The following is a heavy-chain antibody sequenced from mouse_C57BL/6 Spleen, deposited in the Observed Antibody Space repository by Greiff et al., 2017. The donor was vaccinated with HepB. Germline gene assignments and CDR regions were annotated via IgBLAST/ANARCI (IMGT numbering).Heavy chain of an antibody. CDR1: GYTFTSYW. J-gene: IGHJ3*01. Sequence: QVQLQQPGAELVMPGASVKLSCKASGYTFTSYWMHWVKQRPGQGLEWIGEIDPSDSYTNYNQKFKGKSTLTVDKSSSTAYMQLSSLTSEDSAVYYFAIYGSSRGAYWGQGTLVTVSA. CDR3: AIYGSSRGAY. CDR2: IDPSDSYT. D-gene: IGHD1-1*01. V-gene: IGHV1-69*01.